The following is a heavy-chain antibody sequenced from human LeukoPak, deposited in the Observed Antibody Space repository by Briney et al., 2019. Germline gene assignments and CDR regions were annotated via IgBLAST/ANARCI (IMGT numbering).Heavy chain of an antibody. CDR2: INDSGSI. D-gene: IGHD2-15*01. J-gene: IGHJ4*02. CDR1: GGSLRDPY. CDR3: ARPYCSRGSFLRDFDY. Sequence: SETLSLTCAVSGGSLRDPYWSWIRQVPGKGLEWIGEINDSGSINYNPSLAGRATLYVDPSKNQFSLKMRSVTAADTSVYYCARPYCSRGSFLRDFDYWGQGTLVTVSS. V-gene: IGHV4-34*01.